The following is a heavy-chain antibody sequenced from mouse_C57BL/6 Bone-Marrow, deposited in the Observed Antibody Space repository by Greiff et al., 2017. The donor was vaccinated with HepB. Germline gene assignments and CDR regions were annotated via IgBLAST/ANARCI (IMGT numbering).Heavy chain of an antibody. CDR1: GYTFTSYG. Sequence: QVQLQQSGAELARPGASVKLSCKASGYTFTSYGISWVKQRTGQGLEWIGEIYPRSGNTYYNEKFKGKATLTADKSSSTAYMELRSLTSEDSAVYCCSRSSSHYYGSSYGYFDVWGTGTTVTVSS. J-gene: IGHJ1*03. CDR3: SRSSSHYYGSSYGYFDV. V-gene: IGHV1-81*01. CDR2: IYPRSGNT. D-gene: IGHD1-1*01.